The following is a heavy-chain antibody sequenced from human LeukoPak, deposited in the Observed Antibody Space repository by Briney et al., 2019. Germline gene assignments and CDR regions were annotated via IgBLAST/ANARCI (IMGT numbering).Heavy chain of an antibody. CDR2: INPNSGGT. CDR3: ARGDIVATTHFDY. D-gene: IGHD5-12*01. J-gene: IGHJ4*02. CDR1: GGTFSSYA. V-gene: IGHV1-2*02. Sequence: GASVKVSCKASGGTFSSYAISWVRQAPGQGLEWMGWINPNSGGTNYAQKFQGRVTMTRDTSISTAYMELSRLRSDDTAVYYCARGDIVATTHFDYWGQGTLVTVSS.